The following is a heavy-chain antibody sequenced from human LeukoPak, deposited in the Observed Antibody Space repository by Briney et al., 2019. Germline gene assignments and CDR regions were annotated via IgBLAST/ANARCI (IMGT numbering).Heavy chain of an antibody. CDR3: ARDFSGYDAFDI. Sequence: GGSLRLSCAASGFTFSSYVMHWVRQAPGKGLEWVAVISYDGSNKYYADSVKGRFTISRDNSKNTLYLQMNSLRAEDTAVYYCARDFSGYDAFDIWGQGTMVTVSS. J-gene: IGHJ3*02. V-gene: IGHV3-30-3*01. CDR2: ISYDGSNK. CDR1: GFTFSSYV. D-gene: IGHD3-22*01.